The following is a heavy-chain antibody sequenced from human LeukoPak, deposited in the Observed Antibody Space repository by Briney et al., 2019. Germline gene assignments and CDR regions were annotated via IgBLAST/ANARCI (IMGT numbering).Heavy chain of an antibody. CDR3: AKDDYYGSGSYYKIPFDP. J-gene: IGHJ5*02. V-gene: IGHV3-23*01. Sequence: PGGSLRLSCAASGFTFSSYAMSWVRQAPGKGLEWVSAISGSGGSTYYADSVKGRFTTSRDNSKNTLYLQMNSLRAEDTAVYYCAKDDYYGSGSYYKIPFDPWGQGTLVTVSS. D-gene: IGHD3-10*01. CDR1: GFTFSSYA. CDR2: ISGSGGST.